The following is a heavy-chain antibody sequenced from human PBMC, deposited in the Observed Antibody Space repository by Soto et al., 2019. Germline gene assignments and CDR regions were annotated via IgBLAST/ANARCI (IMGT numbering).Heavy chain of an antibody. J-gene: IGHJ4*02. CDR2: IYYSGST. Sequence: PSETLSLTCTVSGGSISSSSYYWGWIRQPPGKGLEWIGSIYYSGSTYYNPSLKSRVTISVDTSKNQFSLKLSSVTAADTAVYYCARRGFIGFYGGYSYGWFDYWGQGTLVTVSS. V-gene: IGHV4-39*01. D-gene: IGHD5-18*01. CDR3: ARRGFIGFYGGYSYGWFDY. CDR1: GGSISSSSYY.